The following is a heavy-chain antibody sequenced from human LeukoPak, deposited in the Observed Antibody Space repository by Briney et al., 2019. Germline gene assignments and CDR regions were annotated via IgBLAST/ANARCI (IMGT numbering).Heavy chain of an antibody. J-gene: IGHJ4*02. D-gene: IGHD3-10*01. Sequence: SQTLSLTCTVSGGSISSGGYYWSWIRQHPGKGLEWIGYIYYSGSTYYDPSLKSRVAISVDTSKNQFSLKLSSVTAADTAIYYCAGSVTSRVVLDYWGQGTLVTVSS. V-gene: IGHV4-31*03. CDR3: AGSVTSRVVLDY. CDR2: IYYSGST. CDR1: GGSISSGGYY.